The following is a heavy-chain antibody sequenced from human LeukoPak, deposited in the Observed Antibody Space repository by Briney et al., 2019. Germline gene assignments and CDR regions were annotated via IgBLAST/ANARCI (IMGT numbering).Heavy chain of an antibody. CDR3: ARDGDSFLFDY. CDR1: GFTFSSYA. Sequence: GGSLRLSCAASGFTFSSYAMSWVRQAPGKGLEWVSYISSSGSTIYYADSVKGRFTISRDNAKNSLYLQMNNLRAEDTAVYYCARDGDSFLFDYWGQGTLVTVSS. J-gene: IGHJ4*02. V-gene: IGHV3-48*04. CDR2: ISSSGSTI. D-gene: IGHD2-21*02.